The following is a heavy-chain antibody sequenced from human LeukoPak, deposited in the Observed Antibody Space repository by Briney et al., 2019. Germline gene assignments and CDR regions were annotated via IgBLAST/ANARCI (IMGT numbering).Heavy chain of an antibody. CDR1: GFTFSSYA. CDR2: ISYDGSNK. Sequence: GGSLRLSCAASGFTFSSYAMSWVRQAPGKGLEWVAVISYDGSNKYYADSVKGRFTISRDNSKNTLYLQMNSLRAEDTAVYYCARGMVQGATGYWGQGTLVTVSS. J-gene: IGHJ4*02. V-gene: IGHV3-30-3*01. CDR3: ARGMVQGATGY. D-gene: IGHD3-10*01.